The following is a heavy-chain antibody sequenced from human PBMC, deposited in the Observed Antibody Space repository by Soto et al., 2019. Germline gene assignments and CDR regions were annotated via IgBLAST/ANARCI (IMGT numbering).Heavy chain of an antibody. J-gene: IGHJ5*02. CDR2: IYYSGST. V-gene: IGHV4-59*08. Sequence: QVQLQESGPGLVKPSETLSLTCTVSGGSISSYYWSWIRQPPGKGLEWIGYIYYSGSTNYNPSLKSRVTISVDTSKNQFSLKLSSVTAADTAVYYCARHPLSSSWYSGNWFDPWGQGTLVTVSS. CDR3: ARHPLSSSWYSGNWFDP. CDR1: GGSISSYY. D-gene: IGHD6-13*01.